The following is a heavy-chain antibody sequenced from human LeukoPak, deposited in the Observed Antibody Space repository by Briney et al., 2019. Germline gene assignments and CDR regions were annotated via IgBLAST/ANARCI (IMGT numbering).Heavy chain of an antibody. D-gene: IGHD2-15*01. V-gene: IGHV4-59*01. CDR1: GGSINNYY. J-gene: IGHJ4*02. CDR3: ARWDCSSVTCYYLDY. Sequence: SETLSLTCSVSGGSINNYYWGWIRRPPGRGLEYIGHIYYTGKTDYNPSFKSRVTMSVDTSKNQLSLKLHFLTAADTAVYYCARWDCSSVTCYYLDYWGQGTLVIVSS. CDR2: IYYTGKT.